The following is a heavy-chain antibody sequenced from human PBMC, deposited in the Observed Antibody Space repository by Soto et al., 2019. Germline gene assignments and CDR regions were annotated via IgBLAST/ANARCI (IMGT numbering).Heavy chain of an antibody. Sequence: GGSLRLSCEASGFSFSTYSMHWVRQAPGKGLEWVSSIGRRSDIYYADSVKGRFTISRDSAKNSVSLQMNSLRDEDTAVYYCAREETAWPLAYGLDVWGQGTTVTVSS. J-gene: IGHJ6*02. CDR1: GFSFSTYS. CDR2: IGRRSDI. D-gene: IGHD2-21*02. CDR3: AREETAWPLAYGLDV. V-gene: IGHV3-21*01.